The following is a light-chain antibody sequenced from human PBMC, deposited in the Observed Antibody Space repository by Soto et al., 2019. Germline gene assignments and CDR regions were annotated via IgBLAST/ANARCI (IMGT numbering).Light chain of an antibody. CDR1: SSDVGSYNF. Sequence: QPVLTQPASVSGSPGQSITISCTRTSSDVGSYNFVSWYQQHPGKATKVVIYEVNKRPSGVSNRFSGSKSGNTASLTISGLQADDEADYYCCSDAGSSTYVFGTGTKLTVL. CDR3: CSDAGSSTYV. V-gene: IGLV2-23*02. CDR2: EVN. J-gene: IGLJ1*01.